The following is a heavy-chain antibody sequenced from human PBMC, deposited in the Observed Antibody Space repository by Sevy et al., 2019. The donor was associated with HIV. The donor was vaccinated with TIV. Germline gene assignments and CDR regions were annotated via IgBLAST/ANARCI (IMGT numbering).Heavy chain of an antibody. CDR2: VTPYNGHK. V-gene: IGHV1-18*01. Sequence: ASVKVSCKASGYTFASYGISWVRQAPGQGLEWMGWVTPYNGHKKYAQKLQGRVTMTTDTSTSTAYMELRSLRSDDTAVYYCAKDGHYYDSSGDYLNYFDYWGQGTLVTVSS. D-gene: IGHD3-22*01. CDR3: AKDGHYYDSSGDYLNYFDY. J-gene: IGHJ4*02. CDR1: GYTFASYG.